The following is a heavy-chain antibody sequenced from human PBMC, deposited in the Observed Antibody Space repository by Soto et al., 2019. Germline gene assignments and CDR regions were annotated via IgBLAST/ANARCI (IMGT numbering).Heavy chain of an antibody. D-gene: IGHD3-9*01. CDR3: ARDEKYYDILTGAPYYYYYGMDV. V-gene: IGHV1-18*01. J-gene: IGHJ6*02. CDR1: GYTFTSYG. CDR2: ISAYNGNT. Sequence: ASVKVSCKASGYTFTSYGISWVRQAPGQGLEWMGWISAYNGNTNYAQKLQGRVTMTTDTSTSTAYMELRSLRSDDTAVYYCARDEKYYDILTGAPYYYYYGMDVWGQGTTVTVSS.